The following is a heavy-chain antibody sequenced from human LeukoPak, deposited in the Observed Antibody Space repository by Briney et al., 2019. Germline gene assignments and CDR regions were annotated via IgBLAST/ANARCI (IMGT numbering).Heavy chain of an antibody. V-gene: IGHV3-30*18. Sequence: GGSLRLSCAASGFTFSSYGMHWVRQAPGKGLDWVAVISYDGSNKYYADSVKGRFTISRDNSKNTLYLQMNSLRAEDTAVYYCAKAPNYCSGGSCYSGFDYWGQGTLVTVSS. J-gene: IGHJ4*02. D-gene: IGHD2-15*01. CDR1: GFTFSSYG. CDR3: AKAPNYCSGGSCYSGFDY. CDR2: ISYDGSNK.